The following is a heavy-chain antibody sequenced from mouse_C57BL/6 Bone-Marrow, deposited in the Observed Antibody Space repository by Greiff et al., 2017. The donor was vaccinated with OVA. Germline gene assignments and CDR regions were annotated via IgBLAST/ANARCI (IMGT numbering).Heavy chain of an antibody. D-gene: IGHD1-1*02. Sequence: EVQLQQSGPELVKPGASVKMSCKASGYTFTDYNMHWVKQSHGKSLEWIGYINPNNGGTSYNQKFKGKATLTVNKSSSTAYMELRSLTSEDSAVYYCARLHYPLAWFAYWGQGTLVTVSA. CDR2: INPNNGGT. CDR3: ARLHYPLAWFAY. J-gene: IGHJ3*01. V-gene: IGHV1-22*01. CDR1: GYTFTDYN.